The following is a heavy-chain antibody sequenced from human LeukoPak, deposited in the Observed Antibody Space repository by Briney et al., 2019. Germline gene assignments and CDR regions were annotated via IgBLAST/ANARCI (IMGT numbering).Heavy chain of an antibody. CDR2: INHSGST. J-gene: IGHJ4*02. Sequence: SETPSLTCAVYGGSFSGYYWSWIRQPPRKGLEWIGEINHSGSTNYNPSLKSRVTISVDTSKNQFSLKLSSVTAADTAVYYCARETAPDSSGYSLDYWGQGTLVTVSS. CDR1: GGSFSGYY. V-gene: IGHV4-34*01. D-gene: IGHD3-22*01. CDR3: ARETAPDSSGYSLDY.